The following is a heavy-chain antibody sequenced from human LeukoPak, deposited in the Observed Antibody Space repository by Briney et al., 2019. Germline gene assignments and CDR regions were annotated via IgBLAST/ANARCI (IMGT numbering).Heavy chain of an antibody. J-gene: IGHJ4*02. CDR3: ARDKYTGYETFDY. D-gene: IGHD5-12*01. CDR1: GYTFTGYY. V-gene: IGHV1-2*02. CDR2: INPNNGGT. Sequence: VASVKVSCKASGYTFTGYYIHWVRQAPGQGIEWMGWINPNNGGTNYAQKFQGRVTMTRDTSISTAYMELNRLTSDDTAVYYCARDKYTGYETFDYWGQGTPVTVSS.